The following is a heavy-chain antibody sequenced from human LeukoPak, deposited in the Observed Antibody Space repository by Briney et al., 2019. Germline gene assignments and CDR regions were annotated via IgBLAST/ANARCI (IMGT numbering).Heavy chain of an antibody. J-gene: IGHJ4*02. CDR3: ARGFGAGSPFDC. V-gene: IGHV3-23*01. D-gene: IGHD3-10*01. Sequence: PGGSLRLSCAASGVTFSTYAMSWVRQAPGKGLEWVSTISGSGGGTYYADSVKGRFTISRDNSKKTLYLQMNSLRAEDTAVYYCARGFGAGSPFDCWGQGTLVTVSS. CDR2: ISGSGGGT. CDR1: GVTFSTYA.